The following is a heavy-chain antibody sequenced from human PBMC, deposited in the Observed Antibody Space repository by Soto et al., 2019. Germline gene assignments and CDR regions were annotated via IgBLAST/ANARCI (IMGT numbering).Heavy chain of an antibody. Sequence: SVNVSCKASGGTFSSYAISWVRQASGQGLEWMGGIIPIFGTANYAQKFQGRVTITADESTSTAYMELSSLRSEDTAVYYCARERRIVVVVASQPPNWFDPWGQGTLVTVSS. J-gene: IGHJ5*02. D-gene: IGHD2-15*01. V-gene: IGHV1-69*13. CDR2: IIPIFGTA. CDR3: ARERRIVVVVASQPPNWFDP. CDR1: GGTFSSYA.